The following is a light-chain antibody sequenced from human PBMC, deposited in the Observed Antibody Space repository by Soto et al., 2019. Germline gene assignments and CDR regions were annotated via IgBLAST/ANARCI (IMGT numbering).Light chain of an antibody. CDR2: GAS. V-gene: IGKV3-20*01. Sequence: EIVLTQSPGTLSLSPGERATLSCRASQSVSNSYLAWYQQKPGQAPRLPIYGASSRATGTPDRFSGSGSGTDFTLTISRLEPEDFAVYYCQQYGSSPITFGGGTKVEIK. CDR1: QSVSNSY. J-gene: IGKJ4*01. CDR3: QQYGSSPIT.